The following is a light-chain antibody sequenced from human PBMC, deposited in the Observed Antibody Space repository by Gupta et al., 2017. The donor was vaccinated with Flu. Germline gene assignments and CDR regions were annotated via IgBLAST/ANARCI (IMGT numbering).Light chain of an antibody. CDR2: GAS. J-gene: IGKJ5*01. Sequence: IVITHSPATLSVSPWARATLSCRASQSVSSNLAWYQQKPGQAVRLLIYGASTRATGIPARLRGSGSGTELTLTISSMKSEDYAVDYCQQYNNWPQTSTFGQGTRLEI. CDR1: QSVSSN. V-gene: IGKV3-15*01. CDR3: QQYNNWPQTST.